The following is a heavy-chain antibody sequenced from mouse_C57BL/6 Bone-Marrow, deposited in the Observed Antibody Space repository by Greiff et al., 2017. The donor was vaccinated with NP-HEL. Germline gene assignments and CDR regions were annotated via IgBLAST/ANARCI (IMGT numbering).Heavy chain of an antibody. D-gene: IGHD4-1*02. CDR1: GYTFTSYW. J-gene: IGHJ4*01. CDR3: ARYRASTGTRAMDY. Sequence: QVQLQQSGAELAKPGASVKLSCKASGYTFTSYWMHWVKQRPGQGLEWIGYINPSSGYTKYNQKFQDKATLTADKSYSTAYMQLSSLTYEDSAVYYCARYRASTGTRAMDYWGQGTSVTVSS. CDR2: INPSSGYT. V-gene: IGHV1-7*01.